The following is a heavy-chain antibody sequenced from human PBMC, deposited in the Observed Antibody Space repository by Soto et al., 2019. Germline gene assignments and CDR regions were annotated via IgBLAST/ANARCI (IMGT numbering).Heavy chain of an antibody. Sequence: ASVKVSCKASGYTFTSYHLHWVRQAPGHGLEWMGLINPSGGYTNYAQKFQGRVTMTRDTSTSTVYVELSSLRSEDTAVYYCARGCGREKCYYGMDVWGQGTTVTVSS. CDR1: GYTFTSYH. V-gene: IGHV1-46*01. D-gene: IGHD1-26*01. J-gene: IGHJ6*02. CDR3: ARGCGREKCYYGMDV. CDR2: INPSGGYT.